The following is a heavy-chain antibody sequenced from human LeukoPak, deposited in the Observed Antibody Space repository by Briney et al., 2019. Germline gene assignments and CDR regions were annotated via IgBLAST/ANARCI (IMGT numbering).Heavy chain of an antibody. CDR1: GYSISSGYY. CDR2: IYHSGST. Sequence: SETLSLTCAVSGYSISSGYYWGWIRQPPGKGLGWIGSIYHSGSTYYNPSRKSRVTIAVDTSNNQFSLELSAVTAADTAVYYCARHRGTRLGAFDIWGQGTMVTVSS. CDR3: ARHRGTRLGAFDI. J-gene: IGHJ3*02. V-gene: IGHV4-38-2*01. D-gene: IGHD1-7*01.